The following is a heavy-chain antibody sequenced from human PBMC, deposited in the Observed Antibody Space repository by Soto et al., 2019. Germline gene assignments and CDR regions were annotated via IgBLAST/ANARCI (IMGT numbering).Heavy chain of an antibody. Sequence: EVQRVESGGGLVQPGGSLRLSCAAAGFTFSSYWMHWVRQAPGKGLVWVSRINSDGSSTSYSDSLKSRFTISRDNAKNTLYLHRRSLRADYTAVYYGVRTSLVVAAGTRDEYWGKVTLVTVSS. V-gene: IGHV3-74*01. CDR2: INSDGSST. J-gene: IGHJ4*02. CDR1: GFTFSSYW. CDR3: VRTSLVVAAGTRDEY. D-gene: IGHD6-13*01.